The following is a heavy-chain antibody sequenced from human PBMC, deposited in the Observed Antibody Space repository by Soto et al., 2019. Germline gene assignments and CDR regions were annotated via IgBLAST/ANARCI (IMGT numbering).Heavy chain of an antibody. CDR3: ARDRIAPTIYYYYGMDV. CDR1: GFTFSSYA. Sequence: QVQLVESGGGVVQPGRSLRLSCAASGFTFSSYAMHWVRQAPGKGLEWVAVISYDGSNKYYADSVKGRFTISRDNSKNTLYLQMNSLRAEDTAVYYCARDRIAPTIYYYYGMDVW. CDR2: ISYDGSNK. V-gene: IGHV3-30-3*01. J-gene: IGHJ6*01. D-gene: IGHD5-12*01.